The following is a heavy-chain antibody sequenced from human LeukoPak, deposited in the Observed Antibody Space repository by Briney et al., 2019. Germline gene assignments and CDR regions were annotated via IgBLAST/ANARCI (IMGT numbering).Heavy chain of an antibody. D-gene: IGHD1-26*01. J-gene: IGHJ4*02. Sequence: SETLSLTCAVYGGSFSGYYWSWIRQPPGKGLEWIGEINHSGSTNYNPSLKSRVTISVDTSKNQFSLKLSSVTAADTAVYYCARSSGSEGYFDYWGQGTLVTVSS. CDR2: INHSGST. CDR3: ARSSGSEGYFDY. CDR1: GGSFSGYY. V-gene: IGHV4-34*01.